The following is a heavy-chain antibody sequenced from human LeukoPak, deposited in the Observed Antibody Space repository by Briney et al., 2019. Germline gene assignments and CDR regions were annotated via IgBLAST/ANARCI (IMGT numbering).Heavy chain of an antibody. V-gene: IGHV3-7*01. J-gene: IGHJ4*02. CDR1: GFTFSSYW. D-gene: IGHD3-3*01. CDR3: AREYDFWRYVDY. Sequence: GGSLRLSCAASGFTFSSYWMSWVRQAPGKGLEWVANIKQDGSDKYYVDSVKGRFSISKDNAKNLLFLKMSSLRAEDTAVYYCAREYDFWRYVDYRGQGILVTVSS. CDR2: IKQDGSDK.